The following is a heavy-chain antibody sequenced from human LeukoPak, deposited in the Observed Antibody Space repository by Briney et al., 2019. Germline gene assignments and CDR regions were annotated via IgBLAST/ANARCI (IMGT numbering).Heavy chain of an antibody. Sequence: GGSLRLSCAASGFTFTTYSMNWVRQAPGKGLEWISYSSGGSGTIYYADSVKGRFTISRDNARNSLYLQLNSLRAEDTAVYFCARVTVGATADYFDSWGQGTLVTVSS. CDR3: ARVTVGATADYFDS. V-gene: IGHV3-48*01. D-gene: IGHD1-26*01. J-gene: IGHJ4*02. CDR2: SSGGSGTI. CDR1: GFTFTTYS.